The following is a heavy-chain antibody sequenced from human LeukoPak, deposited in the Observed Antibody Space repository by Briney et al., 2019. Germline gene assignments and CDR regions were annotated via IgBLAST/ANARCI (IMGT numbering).Heavy chain of an antibody. V-gene: IGHV1-18*01. CDR2: ISAYNGNT. CDR1: GGTFSSYA. CDR3: ARGVFGSGYYLPFDY. Sequence: ASVKVSCKASGGTFSSYAISWVRQAPGQGLEWMGWISAYNGNTNYAQKLQGRVTMTTDTSTSTAYMELRSLRSDDTAVYYCARGVFGSGYYLPFDYWGQGTLVTVSS. J-gene: IGHJ4*02. D-gene: IGHD3-22*01.